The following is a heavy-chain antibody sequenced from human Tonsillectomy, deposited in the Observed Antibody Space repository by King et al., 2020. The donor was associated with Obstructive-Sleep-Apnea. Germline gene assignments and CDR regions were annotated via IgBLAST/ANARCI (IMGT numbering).Heavy chain of an antibody. J-gene: IGHJ3*02. CDR3: ARDSLTYYDFWSGYDAFDI. CDR1: GFTFSSYA. Sequence: VQLVESGGGVVQPGRSLRLSCAASGFTFSSYAMHWVRQAPGKGLEWVAVISYDGSNKYYADSVKGRFTISRDNSKNTLYLQMNRLRAEETAVYYCARDSLTYYDFWSGYDAFDIWGQGTMVTVSS. D-gene: IGHD3-3*01. V-gene: IGHV3-30*04. CDR2: ISYDGSNK.